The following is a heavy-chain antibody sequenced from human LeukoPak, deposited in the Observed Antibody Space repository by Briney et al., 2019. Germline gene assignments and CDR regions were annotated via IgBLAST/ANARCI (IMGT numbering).Heavy chain of an antibody. V-gene: IGHV4-30-4*01. CDR1: GGSFSNYY. J-gene: IGHJ5*02. CDR3: ARVDGGYYSNWFDP. D-gene: IGHD3-22*01. CDR2: IYYSGST. Sequence: SETLSLTCAVSGGSFSNYYWSWIRHPPGKGLEWIGYIYYSGSTYYNPSLKSRVTISVDTSKNQFSLKLSSVTAADTAVYYCARVDGGYYSNWFDPWGQGTLVTVSS.